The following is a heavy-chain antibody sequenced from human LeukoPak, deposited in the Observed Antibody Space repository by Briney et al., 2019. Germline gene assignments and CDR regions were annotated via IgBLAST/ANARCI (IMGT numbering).Heavy chain of an antibody. Sequence: GGSLRLSCAASGFTFSSYSMNWVRQAPGKGLEWVSSISSSSSYIYYADSVKGRFTISRDNAKNSLYLQMNSLRAEDTAVYYCARVGRSSSRWPYFDYWGQGPLVTVSS. J-gene: IGHJ4*02. D-gene: IGHD6-13*01. V-gene: IGHV3-21*01. CDR2: ISSSSSYI. CDR1: GFTFSSYS. CDR3: ARVGRSSSRWPYFDY.